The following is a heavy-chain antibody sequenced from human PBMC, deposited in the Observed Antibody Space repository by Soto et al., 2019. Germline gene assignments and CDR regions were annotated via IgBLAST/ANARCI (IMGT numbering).Heavy chain of an antibody. CDR2: IYYSGST. CDR1: GGSISSSSYY. V-gene: IGHV4-39*01. Sequence: PSETLSLTCTVSGGSISSSSYYWGWIRQPPGKGLEWIGSIYYSGSTYYNPSLKSRVTISVDTSKNQFSLKLSSVTAADTAVYYCARGAHYYGSGSYYTRGHQGNKNWFDPWGQGTLVTVSS. J-gene: IGHJ5*02. D-gene: IGHD3-10*01. CDR3: ARGAHYYGSGSYYTRGHQGNKNWFDP.